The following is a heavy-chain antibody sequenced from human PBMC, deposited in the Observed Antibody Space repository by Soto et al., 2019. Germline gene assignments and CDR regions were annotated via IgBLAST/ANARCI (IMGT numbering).Heavy chain of an antibody. CDR1: GFSLTTNKMS. D-gene: IGHD3-22*01. CDR2: IYWDDDK. J-gene: IGHJ5*02. CDR3: SHRPLTYYSDTSGYLNWFDP. V-gene: IGHV2-5*08. Sequence: PTLVNPTQTLTLTCTFSGFSLTTNKMSVSWIRQPPGKALEWFALIYWDDDKRYSSSLKSRLTITKDTSKNQVVLTMTNMDPVDTATYFCSHRPLTYYSDTSGYLNWFDPWGQGILVTVSS.